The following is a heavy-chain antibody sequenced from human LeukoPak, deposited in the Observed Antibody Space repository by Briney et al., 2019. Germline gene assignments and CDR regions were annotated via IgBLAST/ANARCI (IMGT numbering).Heavy chain of an antibody. J-gene: IGHJ5*02. CDR3: ARAPIAVAGNWFDP. V-gene: IGHV4-59*01. Sequence: SETLSLTCTVSGGSISSYYRSWIRQPPGKGLEWIGYIYYGGSTNYNPSLKSRVTISVDTSKNQFSLKLSSVTAADTAVYYCARAPIAVAGNWFDPWGQGTLVTVSS. CDR2: IYYGGST. CDR1: GGSISSYY. D-gene: IGHD6-19*01.